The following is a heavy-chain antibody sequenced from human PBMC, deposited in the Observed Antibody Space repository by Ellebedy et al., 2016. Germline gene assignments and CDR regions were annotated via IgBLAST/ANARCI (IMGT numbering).Heavy chain of an antibody. D-gene: IGHD3-3*01. J-gene: IGHJ4*02. CDR2: IKQDGSEK. CDR1: GFTFSSYW. Sequence: GGSLRLXXAASGFTFSSYWMSWVRQAPGKGLEWVANIKQDGSEKYYVDSVKGRFTISRDNAKNSLYLQMNSLRAEDTAVYYCARDRWDEYDFWSGYYPGYFDYWGQGTLVTVSS. CDR3: ARDRWDEYDFWSGYYPGYFDY. V-gene: IGHV3-7*01.